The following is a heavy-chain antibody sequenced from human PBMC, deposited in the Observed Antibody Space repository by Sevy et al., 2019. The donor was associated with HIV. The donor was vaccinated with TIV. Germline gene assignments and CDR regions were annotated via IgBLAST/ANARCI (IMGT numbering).Heavy chain of an antibody. CDR2: ISYDGSNK. CDR1: GFTFSSYG. D-gene: IGHD5-12*01. CDR3: AKWSMGGARWLQLGAFDI. J-gene: IGHJ3*02. Sequence: GGSLRLSCAASGFTFSSYGMHWVRQAPGKGLEWVAVISYDGSNKYYGDSVKGRFTISRENSKNTLYLQMNSLRAEETAVYYCAKWSMGGARWLQLGAFDIWGQGTMVTVSS. V-gene: IGHV3-30*18.